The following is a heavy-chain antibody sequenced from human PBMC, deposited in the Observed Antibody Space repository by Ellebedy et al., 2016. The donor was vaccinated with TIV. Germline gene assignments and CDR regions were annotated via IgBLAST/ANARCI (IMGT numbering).Heavy chain of an antibody. CDR2: MNPNSGDN. CDR1: GYTFTSYT. CDR3: AREGGRGYGEIDD. J-gene: IGHJ4*02. Sequence: AASVKVSCKSSGYTFTSYTIHWVRQASGQGLEWMGWMNPNSGDNGYSLKFQGRVTMTTNRSVSTAYMELLSLASDDTAMYYCAREGGRGYGEIDDWGQGTLVTVSS. V-gene: IGHV1-8*01. D-gene: IGHD4-17*01.